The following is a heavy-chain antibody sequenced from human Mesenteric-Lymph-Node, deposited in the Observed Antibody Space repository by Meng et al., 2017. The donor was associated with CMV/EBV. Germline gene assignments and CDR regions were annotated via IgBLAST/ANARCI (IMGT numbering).Heavy chain of an antibody. CDR3: ARMMYCGSSACNKAVDY. J-gene: IGHJ4*02. V-gene: IGHV3-23*03. D-gene: IGHD2-2*02. CDR2: IYSGGTIT. Sequence: GESLKISCAASGFTFNSYAISWVRQAPGQGLEWVSIIYSGGTITYYADSVKGRFTVSRDNSKNTVWLQMNSLRAEDTALYYCARMMYCGSSACNKAVDYWGQGTLVTVSS. CDR1: GFTFNSYA.